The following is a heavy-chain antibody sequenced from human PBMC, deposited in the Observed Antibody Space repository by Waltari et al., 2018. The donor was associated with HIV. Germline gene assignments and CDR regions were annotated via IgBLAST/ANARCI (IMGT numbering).Heavy chain of an antibody. J-gene: IGHJ6*02. CDR2: IYRGGYT. CDR1: GIAVTNNY. Sequence: EVQLVETGGDVIRPGGSLRLSCATSGIAVTNNYINWVRQATGKGLEWVYVIYRGGYTKYADSVKGRFLISRDNSKNTVFLQLNRLRVEDTAVYYCSGPDGDQGTSVTYYGMGVWGQGTTVIVSS. CDR3: SGPDGDQGTSVTYYGMGV. D-gene: IGHD4-17*01. V-gene: IGHV3-53*02.